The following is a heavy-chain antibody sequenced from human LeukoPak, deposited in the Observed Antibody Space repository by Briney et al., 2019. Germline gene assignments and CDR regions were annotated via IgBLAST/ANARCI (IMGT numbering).Heavy chain of an antibody. CDR3: TTVDFDGASSNY. V-gene: IGHV3-15*01. D-gene: IGHD2-8*01. CDR1: GFTSTNAW. J-gene: IGHJ4*02. Sequence: SGGSLRLSCTASGFTSTNAWLTWVRQAPGKGLEWVGRIKSKVAGGTTDYAAPMKGRFSISRDDSKNTVYLQMNSLQIEDTGMYYCTTVDFDGASSNYWGQGTLVTGSS. CDR2: IKSKVAGGTT.